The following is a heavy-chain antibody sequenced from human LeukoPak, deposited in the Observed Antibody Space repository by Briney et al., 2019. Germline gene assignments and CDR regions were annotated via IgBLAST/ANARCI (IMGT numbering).Heavy chain of an antibody. Sequence: ASVKVSCKASGYTFTSFGINWVRQAPGQGLEWMGWISAYNGSTNYAQKFQGRVTMTTDTSTSTAYMELRSLRSDDTAVYYCARVIKVCSGGSCYFGPNYYYYYMDVWGKGTTVTISS. CDR1: GYTFTSFG. V-gene: IGHV1-18*01. CDR3: ARVIKVCSGGSCYFGPNYYYYYMDV. D-gene: IGHD2-15*01. J-gene: IGHJ6*03. CDR2: ISAYNGST.